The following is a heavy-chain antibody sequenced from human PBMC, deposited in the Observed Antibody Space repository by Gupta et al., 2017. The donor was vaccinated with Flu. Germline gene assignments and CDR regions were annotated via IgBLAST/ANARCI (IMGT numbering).Heavy chain of an antibody. J-gene: IGHJ4*02. D-gene: IGHD6-6*01. CDR3: ARESTSSYSSSFDY. CDR1: GYTFTGYY. V-gene: IGHV1-2*04. CDR2: INPNSGGT. Sequence: QVQLVQSGAEVKTPGASVKVSCKASGYTFTGYYMHWVRQAPGQGLEWMGWINPNSGGTNYAQKVQGWVTMTRDTSISTAYMELSRLRSDDTAVYYCARESTSSYSSSFDYGGQGTLVTVSS.